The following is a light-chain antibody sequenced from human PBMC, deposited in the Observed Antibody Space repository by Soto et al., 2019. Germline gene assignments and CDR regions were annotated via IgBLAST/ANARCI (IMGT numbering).Light chain of an antibody. CDR2: GAS. CDR3: QQYRSWPRT. Sequence: EIVLTESPATLSVSRCERFTLSFRASQSVDINLAWYQQKPGQAPRLLIYGASTRATDMSGTFSGRGSGTEFTLTISNVRPEDFAVYYCQQYRSWPRTFGQGTKVDIK. CDR1: QSVDIN. J-gene: IGKJ1*01. V-gene: IGKV3-15*01.